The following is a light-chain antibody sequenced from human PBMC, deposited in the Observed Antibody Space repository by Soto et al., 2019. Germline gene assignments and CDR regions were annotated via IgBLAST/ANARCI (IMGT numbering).Light chain of an antibody. V-gene: IGLV1-40*01. CDR2: GNS. CDR1: SSNIGAGYD. CDR3: QSYDISLTTGV. Sequence: QSVLTQPPSVSGAPRQRVTISCTGSSSNIGAGYDVHWYQQLPGTAPKLLIYGNSNRPSGVPDRFSGSKSGASASLAITGLQAEDEADDYCQSYDISLTTGVFGGGTKVTVL. J-gene: IGLJ3*02.